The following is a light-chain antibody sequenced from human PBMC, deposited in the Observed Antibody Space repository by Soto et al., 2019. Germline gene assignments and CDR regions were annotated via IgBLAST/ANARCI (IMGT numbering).Light chain of an antibody. CDR3: QHYNSSSPGT. J-gene: IGKJ1*01. V-gene: IGKV1-5*01. CDR2: AAS. CDR1: QSISNW. Sequence: DIQMTQSPSTLSASVGDRVTITCRASQSISNWLAWYQQKPGKAPKLLIYAASSLQSGVPSRFSGSGSGTEFTLTISSLQPDDFASYYCQHYNSSSPGTFGQGTKVDI.